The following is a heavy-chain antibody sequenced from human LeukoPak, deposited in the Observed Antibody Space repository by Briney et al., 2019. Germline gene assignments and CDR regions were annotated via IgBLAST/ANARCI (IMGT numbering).Heavy chain of an antibody. D-gene: IGHD1/OR15-1a*01. CDR1: NGSISSGYY. J-gene: IGHJ2*01. Sequence: PSETLSLTCRVSNGSISSGYYWNWLRQHPGKGLEWIGYIYHTGNTYSSPSLNSRLTILVDKSKNEFSLRLTSLTAADTAVYFCARGADPDFGKAYEQPRYWFFHLWGRGTLVTVSS. CDR3: ARGADPDFGKAYEQPRYWFFHL. V-gene: IGHV4-31*03. CDR2: IYHTGNT.